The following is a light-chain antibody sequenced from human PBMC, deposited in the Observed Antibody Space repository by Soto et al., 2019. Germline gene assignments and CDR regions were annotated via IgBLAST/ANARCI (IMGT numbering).Light chain of an antibody. J-gene: IGKJ1*01. CDR3: QQYGSSPSWT. V-gene: IGKV3-20*01. CDR1: QSVSSSY. CDR2: GAS. Sequence: EIVLTQSPGTLSLSPGERATLSCWASQSVSSSYLAWYQQKPGQAPRLLIYGASSRATGIPDRFSGSGSGTDFTLTISRLEPEDFAVYYCQQYGSSPSWTFGQGTKV.